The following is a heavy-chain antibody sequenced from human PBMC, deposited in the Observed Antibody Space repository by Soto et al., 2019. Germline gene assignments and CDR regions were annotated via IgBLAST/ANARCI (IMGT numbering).Heavy chain of an antibody. Sequence: PGGSLRLSCAASGFTFSSYAMSWVRQAPGKGLKWVSAISGSGGSTYYADSVKGRFTISRDNSKNTLYLQLNSLRAEDTAVYYCAKVPYYYYGMDVWGQGTTVTVSS. CDR2: ISGSGGST. V-gene: IGHV3-23*01. J-gene: IGHJ6*02. CDR3: AKVPYYYYGMDV. CDR1: GFTFSSYA.